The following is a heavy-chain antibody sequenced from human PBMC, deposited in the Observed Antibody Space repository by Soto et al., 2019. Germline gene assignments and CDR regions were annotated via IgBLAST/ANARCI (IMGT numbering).Heavy chain of an antibody. CDR2: IWYDGSNK. CDR1: GFTFSSYG. V-gene: IGHV3-33*01. J-gene: IGHJ6*02. CDR3: ARDGNVDTAMVVYYYYGMDV. D-gene: IGHD5-18*01. Sequence: QVQLVESGGGVVQPGRSLRLSCAASGFTFSSYGMHWVRQAPGKGLEWVAVIWYDGSNKYYADSVKGRFTISRDNSKSTLYLQMNSLRAEDTAVYYCARDGNVDTAMVVYYYYGMDVWGQGTTVTVSS.